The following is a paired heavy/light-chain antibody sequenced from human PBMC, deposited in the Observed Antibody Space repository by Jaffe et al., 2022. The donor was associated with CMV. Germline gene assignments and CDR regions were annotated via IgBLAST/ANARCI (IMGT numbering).Heavy chain of an antibody. D-gene: IGHD5-12*01. CDR1: GFTFSDYF. V-gene: IGHV3-11*01. CDR2: IHKNGGTI. J-gene: IGHJ4*02. Sequence: QVHLVESGGRLVEPGGSLSLSCAASGFTFSDYFMSWIRQAPGKELEWLSYIHKNGGTIYYADSVKGRFTISRDNAKNSLYLQMNSLRAEDTAVYYCVGYTGYGRGYSIDYWGQGTLVTVSS. CDR3: VGYTGYGRGYSIDY.
Light chain of an antibody. CDR3: VQGTHWPPVA. J-gene: IGKJ3*01. V-gene: IGKV2-30*02. CDR2: KVS. CDR1: HSLVHSDGSTY. Sequence: DVVVTQSPLSLPVTLGQPASISCTSSHSLVHSDGSTYLNWFQQRPGQSPRRLIYKVSHRDSGVPDRFSGSGSGTDFTLKISRVEAEDVGIYYCVQGTHWPPVAFGPGTKVEIK.